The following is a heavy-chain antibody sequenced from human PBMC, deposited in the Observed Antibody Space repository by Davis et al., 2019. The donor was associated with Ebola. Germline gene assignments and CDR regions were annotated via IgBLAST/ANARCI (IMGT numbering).Heavy chain of an antibody. V-gene: IGHV3-21*01. J-gene: IGHJ4*02. CDR2: ISSDSDYI. Sequence: GESLKISCAASGFTFSTYSMSWVRQAPGKGLEWVSSISSDSDYIYYADSAKGRFTISRDNAKNSLYLHINSLSAEDTAIYYCATSYFTVTTLYWGQGTLVTVSS. CDR1: GFTFSTYS. CDR3: ATSYFTVTTLY. D-gene: IGHD4-17*01.